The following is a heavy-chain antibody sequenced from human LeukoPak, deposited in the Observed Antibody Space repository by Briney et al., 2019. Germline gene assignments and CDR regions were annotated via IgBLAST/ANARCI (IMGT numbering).Heavy chain of an antibody. D-gene: IGHD3-10*01. V-gene: IGHV4-59*12. CDR1: GDSISNYY. J-gene: IGHJ4*02. CDR3: ARVWDYVDY. Sequence: PSETLSLTCAVSGDSISNYYWSWIRQPPGKGLEWIGYIYYSGSTNYNPSLKSRVTISVDTSKNQFSLKLSSVTAADTAVYYCARVWDYVDYWGQGTLVTVSS. CDR2: IYYSGST.